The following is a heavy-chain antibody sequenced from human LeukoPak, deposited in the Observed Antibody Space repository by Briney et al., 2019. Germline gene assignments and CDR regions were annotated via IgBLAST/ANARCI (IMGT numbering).Heavy chain of an antibody. J-gene: IGHJ4*02. Sequence: GGSLRLSCAASGFTFSSYWMSWVRQAPGKGLEWVANITQDGSEKYYVDSVKGRFTISRDNAKNSLYLQMNSLRAEDTAVYYCARDCSGGSCYDWGVFDYWGQGTLVTVSS. V-gene: IGHV3-7*01. CDR1: GFTFSSYW. D-gene: IGHD2-15*01. CDR2: ITQDGSEK. CDR3: ARDCSGGSCYDWGVFDY.